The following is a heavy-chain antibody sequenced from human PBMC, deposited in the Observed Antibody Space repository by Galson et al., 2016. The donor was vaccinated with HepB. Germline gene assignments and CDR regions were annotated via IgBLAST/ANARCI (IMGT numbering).Heavy chain of an antibody. CDR1: GFTFSDYN. D-gene: IGHD3-22*01. V-gene: IGHV3-48*01. J-gene: IGHJ4*02. CDR3: ARGAPSKYDCRGFFPYYLDS. CDR2: INPSSSAI. Sequence: LRLSCAVSGFTFSDYNMNWVRQAPGKGLEWISYINPSSSAIYYADSVRGRFTVSRDNAKNSQHLQMNSLRGEDSAVYFCARGAPSKYDCRGFFPYYLDSWGPGTLVAVAS.